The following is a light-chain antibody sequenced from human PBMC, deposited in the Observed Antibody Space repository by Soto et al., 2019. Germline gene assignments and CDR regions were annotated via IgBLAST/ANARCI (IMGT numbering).Light chain of an antibody. CDR2: EVS. CDR1: SSDVGGYNY. Sequence: QSALTQPASVSGSPGQSITISCTGTSSDVGGYNYVSWYQQHPGKAPKLMIYEVSNRPSGVSNRFSGSKSGNTASLPISGLQAEDEAEYYCSSYTSSSTQVFGTGTKLTVL. CDR3: SSYTSSSTQV. J-gene: IGLJ1*01. V-gene: IGLV2-14*01.